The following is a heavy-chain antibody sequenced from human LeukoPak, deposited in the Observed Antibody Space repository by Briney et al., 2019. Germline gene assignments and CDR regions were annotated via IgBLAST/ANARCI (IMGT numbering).Heavy chain of an antibody. V-gene: IGHV3-23*01. CDR2: ISGSGGST. D-gene: IGHD6-13*01. CDR3: AKDGTYSSSPWYFDY. J-gene: IGHJ4*02. CDR1: GFTFSSYA. Sequence: GGSLRLSCAASGFTFSSYAMSWVRQAPGKGLEWVSAISGSGGSTYYADSVKGRFTISRDNSKNTLYLQMNSLRAEDTAVYYCAKDGTYSSSPWYFDYWGQGTLVTVSS.